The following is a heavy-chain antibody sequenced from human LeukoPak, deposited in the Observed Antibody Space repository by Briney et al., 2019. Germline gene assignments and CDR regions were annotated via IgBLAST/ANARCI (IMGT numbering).Heavy chain of an antibody. CDR3: ARATNDAFDI. CDR2: ISFDGKIS. J-gene: IGHJ3*02. CDR1: GFTFNRYG. Sequence: GSLRLSCAASGFTFNRYGMHWVRQAPGKGLEWVAVISFDGKISYYADSVKGRFIISRDNSKNTLDLQMNSLRAEDTAVYYCARATNDAFDIWGQGTMATVSS. D-gene: IGHD1-1*01. V-gene: IGHV3-30*03.